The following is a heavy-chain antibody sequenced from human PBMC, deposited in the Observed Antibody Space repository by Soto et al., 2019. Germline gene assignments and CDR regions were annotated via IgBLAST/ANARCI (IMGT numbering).Heavy chain of an antibody. V-gene: IGHV1-46*01. J-gene: IGHJ4*02. CDR2: INPSGGST. D-gene: IGHD3-22*01. CDR3: ARADYYDSSGFYYDC. CDR1: GYIFTNHY. Sequence: QVQLVQSGAEVKKPGASVKVSCKASGYIFTNHYIHWVRQAPGQGLEWMGIINPSGGSTNYLQKFRGRITRTRDTSTSTVYMELRSLRSEDTAVYFCARADYYDSSGFYYDCWGQGSLVTVSS.